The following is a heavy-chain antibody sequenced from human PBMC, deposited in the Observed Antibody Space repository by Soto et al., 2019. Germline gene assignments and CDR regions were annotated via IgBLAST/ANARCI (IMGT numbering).Heavy chain of an antibody. J-gene: IGHJ4*02. Sequence: GGSLRLSCAASGFPFSRYAMSWVRKAPGKGLEWVSAISGSGGSTYYADSVKGRFTISRDNSKNTLYLQMNSLRAEDTAVYYCAKLPRVRGYSSGWYFWDYWGQGTLVTVSS. V-gene: IGHV3-23*01. CDR2: ISGSGGST. D-gene: IGHD6-19*01. CDR1: GFPFSRYA. CDR3: AKLPRVRGYSSGWYFWDY.